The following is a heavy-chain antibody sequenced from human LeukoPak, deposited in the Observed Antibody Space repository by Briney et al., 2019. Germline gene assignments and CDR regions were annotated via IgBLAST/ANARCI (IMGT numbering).Heavy chain of an antibody. D-gene: IGHD4-17*01. V-gene: IGHV3-9*01. Sequence: PGGSLRLSCAASGFTFDDYAMHWVRQAPGKGLEWVSSISWNSGSIGYADSVKGRFTISRDNAKNSLYLQMNSLRAEDTALYYCAKGYYGKEYYFDYWGQGTLVTVSS. CDR3: AKGYYGKEYYFDY. CDR2: ISWNSGSI. J-gene: IGHJ4*02. CDR1: GFTFDDYA.